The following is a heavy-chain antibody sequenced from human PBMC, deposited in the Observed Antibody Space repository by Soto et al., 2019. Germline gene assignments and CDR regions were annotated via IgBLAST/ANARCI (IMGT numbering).Heavy chain of an antibody. V-gene: IGHV5-10-1*01. CDR2: IDPSDSYT. J-gene: IGHJ6*02. CDR1: GYSLTSYW. Sequence: GESLKISCKGSGYSLTSYWISWVRQMPGKGLEWMGRIDPSDSYTNYSPSFQGHVTISADKSISTAYLQWSSLKASDTAMYYCARRGPPLYYYYGMDVWGQGTTVTVSS. CDR3: ARRGPPLYYYYGMDV.